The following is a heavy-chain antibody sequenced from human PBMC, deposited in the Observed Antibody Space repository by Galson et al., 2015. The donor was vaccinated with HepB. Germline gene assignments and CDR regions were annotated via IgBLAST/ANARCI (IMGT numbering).Heavy chain of an antibody. V-gene: IGHV3-21*01. CDR3: ARDSLGGFGAHDY. Sequence: SLRLSCAASGFPFSDFTMNWVRQAPGKGLEWISLISSSRSYKYYADSVKGRFTISRDNAKNSLYLLMNNLRAEDTAVYYCARDSLGGFGAHDYWGQGSLVTVSS. D-gene: IGHD5-12*01. CDR1: GFPFSDFT. J-gene: IGHJ4*02. CDR2: ISSSRSYK.